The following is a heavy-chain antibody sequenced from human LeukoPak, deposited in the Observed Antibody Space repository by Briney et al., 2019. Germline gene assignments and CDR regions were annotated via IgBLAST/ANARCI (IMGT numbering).Heavy chain of an antibody. D-gene: IGHD5-18*01. Sequence: ASVKVSCKASGYTFTSYGISWVRQAPGQGLEWMGWISAYNGNTNYAQKLQGRVTMTTDTSTSTAYMELSSVRSEDTAVYYCARDRSRGYSYGDAFDIWGQGTMVTASS. J-gene: IGHJ3*02. CDR3: ARDRSRGYSYGDAFDI. CDR1: GYTFTSYG. CDR2: ISAYNGNT. V-gene: IGHV1-18*01.